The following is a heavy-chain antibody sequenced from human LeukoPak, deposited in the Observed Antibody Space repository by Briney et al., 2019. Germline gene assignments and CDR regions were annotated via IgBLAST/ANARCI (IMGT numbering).Heavy chain of an antibody. Sequence: SETLSLTCTVSGGSISSYYWSWIRQPPGKGLEWIGYIYYSGSTHYNPSPESRVTISVDTSKNQFSLKLSSVTAADTAVYYCARGSPTPDYWGQGTLVTVSS. V-gene: IGHV4-59*01. CDR3: ARGSPTPDY. CDR2: IYYSGST. D-gene: IGHD1-26*01. CDR1: GGSISSYY. J-gene: IGHJ4*02.